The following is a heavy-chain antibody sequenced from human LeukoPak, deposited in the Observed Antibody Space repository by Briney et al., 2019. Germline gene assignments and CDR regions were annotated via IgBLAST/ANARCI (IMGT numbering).Heavy chain of an antibody. CDR3: ASSHTYDILTEYYFDY. CDR2: IIPIFGTA. J-gene: IGHJ4*02. CDR1: GGTFSSCA. V-gene: IGHV1-69*13. Sequence: ASVKVSCKASGGTFSSCAISWVRQAPEQGLEWMGGIIPIFGTANYAQKFQGRVTITADESTSTAYMELSSLRSEDTAVYYCASSHTYDILTEYYFDYWGQGTLVTVSS. D-gene: IGHD3-9*01.